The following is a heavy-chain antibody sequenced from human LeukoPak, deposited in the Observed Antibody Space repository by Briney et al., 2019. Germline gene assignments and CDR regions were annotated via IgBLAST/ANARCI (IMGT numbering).Heavy chain of an antibody. V-gene: IGHV4-34*01. CDR1: GGSFSGYY. CDR3: ARGREIGLSVFGNNWLDP. CDR2: INHSGST. J-gene: IGHJ5*02. Sequence: SETLSLTCAVYGGSFSGYYSSWIRQPPGKGLEWIGEINHSGSTNYNPSLKSRVTMSVDTSKNQFSLKLSSVTAADTAVYYCARGREIGLSVFGNNWLDPWGQGTLVTVSS. D-gene: IGHD3-10*02.